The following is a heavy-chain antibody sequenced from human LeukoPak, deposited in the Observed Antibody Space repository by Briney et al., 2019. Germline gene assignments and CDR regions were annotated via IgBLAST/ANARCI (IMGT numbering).Heavy chain of an antibody. V-gene: IGHV3-21*01. D-gene: IGHD6-6*01. CDR3: ARDLYSSSSGYNWFDP. CDR1: GFTFSSYS. J-gene: IGHJ5*02. Sequence: PGGSLRLSCAASGFTFSSYSTNWVRQAPGKGLEWVSSISSSSSYIYYADSVKGRFTISRDNAKNSLYLQMNSLRAEDTAVYYCARDLYSSSSGYNWFDPWGQGTLVTVSS. CDR2: ISSSSSYI.